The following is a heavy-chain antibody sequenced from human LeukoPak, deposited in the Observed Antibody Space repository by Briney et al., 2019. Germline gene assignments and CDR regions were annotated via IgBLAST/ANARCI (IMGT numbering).Heavy chain of an antibody. CDR3: ARPTYSGSYSGAFDI. D-gene: IGHD1-26*01. V-gene: IGHV4-38-2*01. Sequence: SETLSLTCAVSGYSISSGYYWGWIWPPPGKGLEWIGSIYHSGSTYYNPSLKSRVTISVDTSKNQFSLKLSSVTAADTAVYYCARPTYSGSYSGAFDIWGQGTMVTVSS. J-gene: IGHJ3*02. CDR1: GYSISSGYY. CDR2: IYHSGST.